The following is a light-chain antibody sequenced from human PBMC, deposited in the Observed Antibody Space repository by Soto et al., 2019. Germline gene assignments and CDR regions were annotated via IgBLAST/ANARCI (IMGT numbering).Light chain of an antibody. V-gene: IGKV3-20*01. J-gene: IGKJ1*01. Sequence: EIVVTQSPCTLSLSAGERATLSCRASQSVSSSYLAWYQQKPGQAPRLLIYGASSRATGIPDRFSGSGSGTDFTLTISRLEPEDFAVYYCQQYGSSPSWTFGQGTKVDIK. CDR2: GAS. CDR3: QQYGSSPSWT. CDR1: QSVSSSY.